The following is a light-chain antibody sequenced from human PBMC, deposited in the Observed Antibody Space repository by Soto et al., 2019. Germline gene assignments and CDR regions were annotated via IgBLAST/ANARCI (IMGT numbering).Light chain of an antibody. Sequence: EIVLTQSPGTLSLSPGERATLSCRASQSVSSRLLAWYQQKPGQAPRLLISGASSRATGIPDRFSGSGSGTDFTLTISRLEPEDFAVYRCQQYGSSPRTFGQGTKVEIK. J-gene: IGKJ1*01. CDR3: QQYGSSPRT. V-gene: IGKV3-20*01. CDR1: QSVSSRL. CDR2: GAS.